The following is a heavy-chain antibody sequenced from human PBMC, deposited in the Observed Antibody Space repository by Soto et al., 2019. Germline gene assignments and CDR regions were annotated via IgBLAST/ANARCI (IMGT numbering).Heavy chain of an antibody. V-gene: IGHV3-48*03. Sequence: EVQLVESGGGLVQPGGSLRLSCAASGFTFSSYEMNWVRQAPGKGLEWVSYISSSGSTIYYADSVKGRFTISRDNAKNSLYLQMNSLRAEDTAVYYGARQGSGSYGRHYYYYGMDVWGQGTTVTVSS. CDR2: ISSSGSTI. J-gene: IGHJ6*02. CDR1: GFTFSSYE. D-gene: IGHD5-18*01. CDR3: ARQGSGSYGRHYYYYGMDV.